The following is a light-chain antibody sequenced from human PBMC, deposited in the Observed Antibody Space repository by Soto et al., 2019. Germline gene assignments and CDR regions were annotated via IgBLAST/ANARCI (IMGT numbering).Light chain of an antibody. Sequence: DIQMTQSPSSLSASVGDRVTITCRASQSISSYLNWYQQKPGKAPKLLIYAASSLQSGVPSRFSGSGSGTDFTLTSSCLQPEEFATYDCQQSYSIPRYTFGQGTKLEIK. CDR1: QSISSY. CDR3: QQSYSIPRYT. J-gene: IGKJ2*01. V-gene: IGKV1-39*01. CDR2: AAS.